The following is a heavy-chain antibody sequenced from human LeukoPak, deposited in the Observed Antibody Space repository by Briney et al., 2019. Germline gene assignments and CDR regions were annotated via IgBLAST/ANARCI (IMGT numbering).Heavy chain of an antibody. Sequence: PGGSLRLSCAASGFTFSDYYMSWIRQAPGKGLKWVANIKQDGSEKYYVDSVKGRFTISRDNAQNSLYLQMNGLRAEDTAIYYCATSTAAAGTDWGQGTLVTVSS. CDR1: GFTFSDYY. CDR3: ATSTAAAGTD. J-gene: IGHJ4*02. CDR2: IKQDGSEK. V-gene: IGHV3-7*03. D-gene: IGHD6-13*01.